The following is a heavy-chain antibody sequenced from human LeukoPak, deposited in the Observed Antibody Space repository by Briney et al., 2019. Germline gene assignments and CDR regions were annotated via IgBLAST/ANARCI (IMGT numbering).Heavy chain of an antibody. CDR2: IWYDGSIK. J-gene: IGHJ4*02. Sequence: GRSLRLSCAASGFTFSRYGMHWVRQAPGKGLEWVAVIWYDGSIKYYADSVKGRFTISRDNSKNTLHLQMNSLRDEDTAVYYCATRAETRGNYVRVPFDYWGQGTRVTVSS. D-gene: IGHD1-7*01. V-gene: IGHV3-33*01. CDR3: ATRAETRGNYVRVPFDY. CDR1: GFTFSRYG.